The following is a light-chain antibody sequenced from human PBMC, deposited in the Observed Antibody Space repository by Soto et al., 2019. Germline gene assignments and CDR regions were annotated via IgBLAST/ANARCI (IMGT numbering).Light chain of an antibody. J-gene: IGKJ5*01. CDR1: QTISSW. Sequence: DIQMPQSPSTLSGSVGDRGTITCRSSQTISSWLAWYQQKPGKAPKLLIYKASTLKSGVPSRFSGSGSGTEFTLTISSLQPDDFATYYCQQYNSYPITFGQGTRLETK. CDR3: QQYNSYPIT. CDR2: KAS. V-gene: IGKV1-5*03.